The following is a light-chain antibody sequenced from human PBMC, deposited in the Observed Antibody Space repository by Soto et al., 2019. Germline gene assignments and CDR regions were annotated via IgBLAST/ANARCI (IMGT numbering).Light chain of an antibody. Sequence: IHMTQSPSSLSASVGDRVTITCRASETISHYLNWYQQKTGKAPKLLIYGASKLQIGVPSRFSGSGSGTDFTLTITSLQTEDFATYYCQQCGSTPLTFGGGTKVEIK. J-gene: IGKJ4*01. CDR1: ETISHY. CDR2: GAS. CDR3: QQCGSTPLT. V-gene: IGKV1-39*01.